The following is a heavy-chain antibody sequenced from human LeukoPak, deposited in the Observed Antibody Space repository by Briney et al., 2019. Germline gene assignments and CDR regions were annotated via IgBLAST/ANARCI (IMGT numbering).Heavy chain of an antibody. CDR2: ISSSSSTI. J-gene: IGHJ6*03. D-gene: IGHD5-12*01. Sequence: GGSLRLSCAASGFSFSAYAMNWVRQAPGKGLEWVSYISSSSSTIYYAGSVKGRFTISRDNAKNSLYLQMNSLRAEDTAVYYCAGSGYEPSYYYYYYMDVWGKGTTVTVSS. CDR1: GFSFSAYA. V-gene: IGHV3-48*01. CDR3: AGSGYEPSYYYYYYMDV.